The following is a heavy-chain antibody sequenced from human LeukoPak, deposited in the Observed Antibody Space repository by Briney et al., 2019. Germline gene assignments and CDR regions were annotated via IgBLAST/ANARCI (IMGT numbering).Heavy chain of an antibody. CDR3: AKDRLSSPTAPRFDP. J-gene: IGHJ5*02. Sequence: GGSVRLSCAASGFSYYDYDMSWVRQAREKGLEGDSVISGSGGRTSYADSVKGRFTISKDNSKNTLYLQMNSLRAEDTALYYSAKDRLSSPTAPRFDPWGQGTQVTVSS. CDR1: GFSYYDYD. D-gene: IGHD2/OR15-2a*01. CDR2: ISGSGGRT. V-gene: IGHV3-23*01.